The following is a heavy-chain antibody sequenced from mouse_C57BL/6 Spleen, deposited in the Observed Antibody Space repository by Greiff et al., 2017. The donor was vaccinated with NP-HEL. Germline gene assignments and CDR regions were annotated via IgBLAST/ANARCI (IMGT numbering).Heavy chain of an antibody. J-gene: IGHJ1*03. CDR2: ISYSGST. Sequence: EVKLMESGPGLAKPSQTLSLTCSVTGYSITSDYWNWIRKFPGNKLEYMGYISYSGSTYYNPSLKSLISITRDTSKNQYYLQLNSVTTEDTATYYCARRGYYGSPYWYFDVWGTGTTVTVSS. D-gene: IGHD1-1*01. V-gene: IGHV3-8*01. CDR1: GYSITSDY. CDR3: ARRGYYGSPYWYFDV.